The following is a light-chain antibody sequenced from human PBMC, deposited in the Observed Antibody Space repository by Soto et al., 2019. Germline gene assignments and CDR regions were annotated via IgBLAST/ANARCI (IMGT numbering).Light chain of an antibody. CDR2: EVI. CDR3: SSYTSDSSYV. Sequence: QSPPSQPASVSGSPGQSISTSCSGTSGDVGGYGYVSCYQQHPGKAPKLIIYEVINRPSAVSNRFSRSKSGNTASLTISGLQAEDEADDFCSSYTSDSSYVFGTGTKVTV. J-gene: IGLJ1*01. V-gene: IGLV2-14*01. CDR1: SGDVGGYGY.